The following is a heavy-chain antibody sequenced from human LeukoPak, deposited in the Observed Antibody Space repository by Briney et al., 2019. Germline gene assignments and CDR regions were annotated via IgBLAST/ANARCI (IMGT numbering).Heavy chain of an antibody. J-gene: IGHJ4*02. D-gene: IGHD1-26*01. CDR1: GGSISSYY. CDR3: ATQARIVGATGYFDY. Sequence: SETLSLTCSVSGGSISSYYWSWIRQPPGKGLEWIGYIFYSGSTNYYPSLKSRVTISLDTSKNQFSLKLSSVTAADTAVYYCATQARIVGATGYFDYWGQGTLVTVSS. V-gene: IGHV4-59*08. CDR2: IFYSGST.